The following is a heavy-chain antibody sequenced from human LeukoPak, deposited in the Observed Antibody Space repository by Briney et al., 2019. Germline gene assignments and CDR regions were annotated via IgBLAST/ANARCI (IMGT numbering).Heavy chain of an antibody. CDR1: GYTFTSYA. V-gene: IGHV7-4-1*02. CDR3: ARGLIAAAGLPAGFDP. D-gene: IGHD6-13*01. CDR2: INTNTGNP. J-gene: IGHJ5*02. Sequence: RASVKVSCKASGYTFTSYAMNWVRQAPGQGLEWMGWINTNTGNPTYAQGFTGRFVFSLDTSVSTAYLQISSLKAEDTAVYYCARGLIAAAGLPAGFDPWGQGTLVTVSS.